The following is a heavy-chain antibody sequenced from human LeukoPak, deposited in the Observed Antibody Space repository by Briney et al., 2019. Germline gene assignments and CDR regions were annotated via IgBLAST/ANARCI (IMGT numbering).Heavy chain of an antibody. Sequence: TGGPLRLSCAASGFTFSSYWMHWVRQAPGKGLVWVSRINTDGSTTNYADSVKGRFTISRDNAKNTLYLQMNSLRAEDTAVYYCARNFEGMDNWGQGTLVTVSS. V-gene: IGHV3-74*01. CDR1: GFTFSSYW. CDR2: INTDGSTT. CDR3: ARNFEGMDN. J-gene: IGHJ4*02.